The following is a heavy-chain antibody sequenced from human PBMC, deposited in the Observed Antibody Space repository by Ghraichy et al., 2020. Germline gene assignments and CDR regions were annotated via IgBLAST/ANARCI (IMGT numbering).Heavy chain of an antibody. V-gene: IGHV3-48*02. CDR2: ITCSSRRI. J-gene: IGHJ6*02. CDR3: ARGSTVVRFLYYAVMDV. Sequence: GGSLRLSCVGSGFTFGSYSMNWVRQSPGKGLEWVSYITCSSRRIYYADSVKGRFTVSRDNAQNSLSLQMNSLRDEDTAVYYCARGSTVVRFLYYAVMDVWGQGTTVTVSS. D-gene: IGHD4-23*01. CDR1: GFTFGSYS.